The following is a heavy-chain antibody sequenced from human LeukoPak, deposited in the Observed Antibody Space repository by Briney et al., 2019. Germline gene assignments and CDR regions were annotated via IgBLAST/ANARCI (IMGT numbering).Heavy chain of an antibody. CDR1: GYTFTSYG. CDR3: ATSVVGDYYDSSGYYWHLDY. CDR2: ISAYNGNT. Sequence: APVKVSCKASGYTFTSYGISWVRQAPGQGLEWMGWISAYNGNTNYAQKLQGRVTMTTDTSTSTAYMELRSLRSDDTAVYYCATSVVGDYYDSSGYYWHLDYWGQGTLVTVSS. J-gene: IGHJ4*02. D-gene: IGHD3-22*01. V-gene: IGHV1-18*01.